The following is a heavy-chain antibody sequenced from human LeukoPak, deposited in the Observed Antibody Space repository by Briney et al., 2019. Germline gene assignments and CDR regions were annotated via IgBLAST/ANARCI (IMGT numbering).Heavy chain of an antibody. V-gene: IGHV1-2*02. J-gene: IGHJ4*02. CDR1: GYTFTGYY. D-gene: IGHD3-10*01. CDR3: ARDRGSGVYYFDY. CDR2: INPNSGGT. Sequence: GASVKVSCKASGYTFTGYYMHWVRQAPGQGLEWMGWINPNSGGTNYAQKFQGRVTITADKSTSTAYMELSSLRSEDTAVYYCARDRGSGVYYFDYWGQGTLVTVSS.